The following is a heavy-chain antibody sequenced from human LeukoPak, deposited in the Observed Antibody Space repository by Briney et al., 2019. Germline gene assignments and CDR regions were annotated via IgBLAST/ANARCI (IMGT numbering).Heavy chain of an antibody. CDR2: ISSSADST. CDR3: AKPLQKYTYGGNFDC. J-gene: IGHJ4*02. V-gene: IGHV3-23*01. D-gene: IGHD4-23*01. Sequence: PGGSLGLSCEASGFTFSSYAMSWVRQAPGKGLACVSVISSSADSTYYADSVKGRFTISRDNSKNTLYLQMNNQRAEDTAVYYCAKPLQKYTYGGNFDCWGQGVLVSVCS. CDR1: GFTFSSYA.